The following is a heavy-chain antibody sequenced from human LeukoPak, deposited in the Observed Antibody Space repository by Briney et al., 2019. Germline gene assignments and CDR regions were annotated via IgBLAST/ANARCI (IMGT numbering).Heavy chain of an antibody. J-gene: IGHJ6*03. D-gene: IGHD6-6*01. CDR2: ISSSSSYI. Sequence: GGSLRLSCAASGFTFSSYIMNWVRQAPGKGLEWVSSISSSSSYIYYADSVKGRFTISRDNAKNSLYLQMNSLRAEDTAVYYCASMAARHYHYYMDVWGKGTTVTVSS. CDR1: GFTFSSYI. CDR3: ASMAARHYHYYMDV. V-gene: IGHV3-21*01.